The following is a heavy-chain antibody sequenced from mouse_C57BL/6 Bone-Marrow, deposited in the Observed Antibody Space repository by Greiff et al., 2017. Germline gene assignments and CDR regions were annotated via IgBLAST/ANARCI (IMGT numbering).Heavy chain of an antibody. CDR1: GYTFTSYW. CDR2: IYPGNSDT. J-gene: IGHJ3*01. Sequence: VQLQQSGTVLARPGASVKMSCKTSGYTFTSYWMHWVKQRPGQGLEWIGAIYPGNSDTSYNQKFKGKAKLTAVTSASTAYMELSSLTTEDSAVYYYTNAHYYREVAYWGQGTLVTVSA. CDR3: TNAHYYREVAY. V-gene: IGHV1-5*01. D-gene: IGHD2-12*01.